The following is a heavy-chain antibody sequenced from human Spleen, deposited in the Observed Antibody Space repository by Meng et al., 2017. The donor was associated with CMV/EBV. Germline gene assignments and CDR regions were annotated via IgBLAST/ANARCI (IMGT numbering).Heavy chain of an antibody. D-gene: IGHD2/OR15-2a*01. CDR1: EGTFRNYA. J-gene: IGHJ4*02. V-gene: IGHV1-69*06. CDR3: ARSCNGNTCPFDF. CDR2: IIPIYGTT. Sequence: KDSEGTFRNYAVTWVRQAPGQGLEWMGRIIPIYGTTNYAQKFQGRLTITADKSTGTAYMELSSLRSADAAFYYCARSCNGNTCPFDFWGQGSLVTVSS.